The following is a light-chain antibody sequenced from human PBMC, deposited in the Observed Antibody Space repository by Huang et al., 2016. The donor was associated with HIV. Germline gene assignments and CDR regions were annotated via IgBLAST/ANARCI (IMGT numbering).Light chain of an antibody. V-gene: IGKV3-15*01. Sequence: IVMTQSPATLSVSPGDRATLSCRASQSISSNLAWYQQKPGQAPRRLIYGASTRATGIPARFSGSGSGTEFTLTISGLQSQDFAVYYCQQYNNWPRTFGQGTKVEIK. CDR1: QSISSN. CDR3: QQYNNWPRT. J-gene: IGKJ1*01. CDR2: GAS.